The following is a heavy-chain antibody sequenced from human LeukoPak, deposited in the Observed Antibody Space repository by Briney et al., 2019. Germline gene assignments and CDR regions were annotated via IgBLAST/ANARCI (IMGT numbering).Heavy chain of an antibody. D-gene: IGHD2-2*02. CDR2: ISYDGSNK. CDR1: GFTFSSYA. J-gene: IGHJ4*02. V-gene: IGHV3-30*01. CDR3: ARSQYCSSTSCYKGVVDY. Sequence: PGRSLRLSCAASGFTFSSYAMHWVRQAPGKGLEWVAVISYDGSNKYYADSVKGRFTISRDNSKNTLYLQMNSLRAEDTAVYYCARSQYCSSTSCYKGVVDYWGQGTLVTVSS.